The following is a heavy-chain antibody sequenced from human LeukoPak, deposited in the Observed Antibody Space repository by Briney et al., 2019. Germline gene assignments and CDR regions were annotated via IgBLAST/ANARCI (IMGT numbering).Heavy chain of an antibody. Sequence: PGGSLRLSCAASGFTFSSYAMSWVRQAPGKGLEWVSLISGNGGSTYYADSVKGRFTISRDNSKNTLYLQMNSLRAEDTAVYYCAKGILEQQLISGMDVWGQGTTVTVSS. V-gene: IGHV3-23*01. CDR2: ISGNGGST. D-gene: IGHD6-13*01. CDR3: AKGILEQQLISGMDV. CDR1: GFTFSSYA. J-gene: IGHJ6*02.